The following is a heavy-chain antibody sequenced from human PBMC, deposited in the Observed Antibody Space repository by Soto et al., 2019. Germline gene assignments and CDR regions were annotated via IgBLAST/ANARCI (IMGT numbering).Heavy chain of an antibody. V-gene: IGHV3-30*18. Sequence: QVQLVESGGGVVQPGRSLRLSCAASGFTFSSYGMHWVRQAPGKGLEWVAVISYDGSNKYYADSVKGRFTISRDNSKNTLYLQMNSLRAEDTAVYYCAKDGIAAAGSIYYYYYGMDVWGQGTTVTVSS. D-gene: IGHD6-13*01. CDR2: ISYDGSNK. CDR1: GFTFSSYG. J-gene: IGHJ6*02. CDR3: AKDGIAAAGSIYYYYYGMDV.